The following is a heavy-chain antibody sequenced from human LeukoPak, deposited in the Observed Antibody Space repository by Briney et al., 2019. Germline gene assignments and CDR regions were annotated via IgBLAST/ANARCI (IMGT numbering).Heavy chain of an antibody. CDR1: GYTFTGYY. D-gene: IGHD3-10*01. Sequence: GASVKVSCTASGYTFTGYYMHWVRQAPGQGLEWMGWINPNSGGTNYAQKFQGRVTMTGDTSISTAYMELSRLRSDDTAVYYCARDPDGIYYMDVWGKGTTVTVSS. CDR3: ARDPDGIYYMDV. J-gene: IGHJ6*03. CDR2: INPNSGGT. V-gene: IGHV1-2*02.